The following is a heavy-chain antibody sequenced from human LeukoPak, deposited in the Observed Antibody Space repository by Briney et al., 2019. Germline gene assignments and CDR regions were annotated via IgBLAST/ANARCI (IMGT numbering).Heavy chain of an antibody. Sequence: TGGSLRLSCAASGFIFSSYGMHWVRQAPDKGLEWGAIISYDGSNKYYADSVKGRFTISRDNSKNTPYLQMNSLRAEDTAVYYCSREYSYNFGLDDAFDIWGQGTMITVSS. V-gene: IGHV3-30*03. CDR3: SREYSYNFGLDDAFDI. CDR1: GFIFSSYG. J-gene: IGHJ3*02. D-gene: IGHD5-18*01. CDR2: ISYDGSNK.